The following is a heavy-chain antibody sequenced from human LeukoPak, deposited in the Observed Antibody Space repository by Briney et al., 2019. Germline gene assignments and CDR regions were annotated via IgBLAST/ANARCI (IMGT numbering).Heavy chain of an antibody. V-gene: IGHV4-4*07. Sequence: PSETLSLTCTVSGGSISSYYWSWIRQPAGKGLEWIGRIYTSGSTNYNPSLKSRVTISVDTSKNQFSLKLSSVTAADTAVYYCARRRDDYYYYYMDVWGKGTTVTVSS. CDR1: GGSISSYY. CDR3: ARRRDDYYYYYMDV. J-gene: IGHJ6*03. CDR2: IYTSGST.